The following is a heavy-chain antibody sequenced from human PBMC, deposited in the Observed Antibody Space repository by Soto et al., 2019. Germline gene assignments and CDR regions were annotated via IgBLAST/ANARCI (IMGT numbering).Heavy chain of an antibody. J-gene: IGHJ6*02. CDR1: EYTFTSYD. CDR3: AREKPAGMGYYYCYYGMDV. Sequence: ASVKVSCKASEYTFTSYDINWVRQATGQGLEWMGWMNPNSGNTGYAQKFQGRVTMTRNTSISTAYMELSSLRSEDTAVYYCAREKPAGMGYYYCYYGMDVWGQGTTVTVSS. CDR2: MNPNSGNT. D-gene: IGHD2-2*01. V-gene: IGHV1-8*01.